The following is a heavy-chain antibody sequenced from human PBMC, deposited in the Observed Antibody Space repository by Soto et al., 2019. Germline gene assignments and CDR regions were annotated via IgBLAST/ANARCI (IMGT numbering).Heavy chain of an antibody. CDR1: GFTFSSYS. Sequence: GGSLRLSCAASGFTFSSYSMNWVRQAPGKGLEWVSSISSSSSYIYYADSVKGRFTISRDNAKNSLYLQMNSLRAEDTAVYCCAREDRGSYWYFDLWGRGTLVTVSS. V-gene: IGHV3-21*01. CDR2: ISSSSSYI. CDR3: AREDRGSYWYFDL. D-gene: IGHD2-15*01. J-gene: IGHJ2*01.